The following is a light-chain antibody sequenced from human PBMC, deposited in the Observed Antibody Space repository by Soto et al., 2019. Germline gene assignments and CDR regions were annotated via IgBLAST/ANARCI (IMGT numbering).Light chain of an antibody. CDR1: QNINKN. V-gene: IGKV1-39*01. CDR2: EAS. J-gene: IGKJ2*01. Sequence: IQMTQSPSSLAAFVGDRVTISCRASQNINKNLNWYQQKSGKAPSLLMYEASTLQSGVPSRFSGSGSGTDFTLAITNLQPEDFATYYCQQSFHTPYTFGQGTKLEI. CDR3: QQSFHTPYT.